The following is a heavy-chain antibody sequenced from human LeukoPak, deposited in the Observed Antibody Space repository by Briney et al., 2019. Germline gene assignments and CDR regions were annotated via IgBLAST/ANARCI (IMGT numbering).Heavy chain of an antibody. CDR3: AREWVRSNWFDP. V-gene: IGHV4-61*02. CDR2: IYTSGST. J-gene: IGHJ5*02. Sequence: SETLSLTCTVSGGSINSASHYWGWIRQPADKGLEWIGRIYTSGSTNYNPSLKSRVTMSVDTSKNQFSLKLSSVTAADTAVYYCAREWVRSNWFDPWGQGTLVTVSS. CDR1: GGSINSASHY. D-gene: IGHD3-10*01.